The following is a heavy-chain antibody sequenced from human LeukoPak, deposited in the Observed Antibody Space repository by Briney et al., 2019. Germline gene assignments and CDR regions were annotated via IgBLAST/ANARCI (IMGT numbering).Heavy chain of an antibody. CDR1: GGSISSGSYY. V-gene: IGHV4-61*02. D-gene: IGHD3-22*01. CDR3: ARDLSYYYDSSGSAGWFDP. CDR2: IYTSGST. J-gene: IGHJ5*02. Sequence: SETLSLTCTGSGGSISSGSYYWSWIRQPAGKGLEWIGRIYTSGSTNYNPSLKSRVTISVDTSKNQFSLRLSSVTAADTAVYYCARDLSYYYDSSGSAGWFDPWGQGTLVTVSS.